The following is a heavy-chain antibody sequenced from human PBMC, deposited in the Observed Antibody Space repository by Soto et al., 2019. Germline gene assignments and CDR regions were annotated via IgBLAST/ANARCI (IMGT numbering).Heavy chain of an antibody. V-gene: IGHV4-4*07. Sequence: SETLSLTSTVSGGSISSYYWSWIRQPAGKGLEWIGRIYTSGSTNYNPSLKSRVTMSVDTSKKQFSLKLSSVTAADTAVYYCARLASRNYYDSSGYWPLFDYWGQGPLVTVYS. CDR1: GGSISSYY. CDR3: ARLASRNYYDSSGYWPLFDY. J-gene: IGHJ4*02. CDR2: IYTSGST. D-gene: IGHD3-22*01.